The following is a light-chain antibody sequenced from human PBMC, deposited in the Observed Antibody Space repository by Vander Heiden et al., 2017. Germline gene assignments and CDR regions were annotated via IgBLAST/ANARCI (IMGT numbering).Light chain of an antibody. CDR2: DVS. J-gene: IGLJ3*02. CDR3: SSYTSSSTLWM. V-gene: IGLV2-14*03. Sequence: QSALTQPPPVSGSPGQSLPISCTGTDSDIGTYNYVSWYQQHPGKVPKLIIYDVSNRPSGVSNRFSGSKSGNTASLTISGLQADDEAVYYCSSYTSSSTLWMFGGGTQLSVL. CDR1: DSDIGTYNY.